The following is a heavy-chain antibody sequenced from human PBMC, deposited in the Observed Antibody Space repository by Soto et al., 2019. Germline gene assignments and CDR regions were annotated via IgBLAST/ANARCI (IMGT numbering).Heavy chain of an antibody. CDR3: VSDRGYGHASVPYS. J-gene: IGHJ4*02. Sequence: QAQLVESGGGVVQPGRSLRLSCAASGFTFSSYGMHWVRQAPGTGLEWVAVISYDGGLQHYADSVKGRFTIYRDNSKNMVLLQINSLRAEDTAVYYCVSDRGYGHASVPYSWGQGTLVSVSS. V-gene: IGHV3-30*03. CDR1: GFTFSSYG. D-gene: IGHD5-18*01. CDR2: ISYDGGLQ.